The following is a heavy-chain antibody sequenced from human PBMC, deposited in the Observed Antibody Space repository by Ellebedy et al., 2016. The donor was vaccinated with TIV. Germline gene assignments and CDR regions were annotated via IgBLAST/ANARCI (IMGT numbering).Heavy chain of an antibody. D-gene: IGHD2-15*01. Sequence: AASVKVSCKASGYTFTSYGISWVRQAPGQGLEWMGWISAYNGNTNYAQKLQGRVTMTTDTSTSTAYMEVRSLRSDDTAVYYCARDDCSGGSCFDAFDIWGQGTMVTVSS. CDR3: ARDDCSGGSCFDAFDI. J-gene: IGHJ3*02. CDR1: GYTFTSYG. CDR2: ISAYNGNT. V-gene: IGHV1-18*04.